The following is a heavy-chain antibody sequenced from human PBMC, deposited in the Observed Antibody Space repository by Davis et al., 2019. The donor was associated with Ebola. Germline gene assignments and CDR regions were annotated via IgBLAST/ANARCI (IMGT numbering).Heavy chain of an antibody. Sequence: PGGSLRLSCAASGFTFSDYYMSWIRQAPGKGPEWVSYIRSNNTNKKYADSVKGRFTISRDDAKNSLYLQMNSLRAEDTAVYYCAREAYYYDSTGYYYDIPDLFDYWGQGTLVTVSS. CDR2: IRSNNTNK. J-gene: IGHJ4*02. CDR1: GFTFSDYY. D-gene: IGHD3-22*01. CDR3: AREAYYYDSTGYYYDIPDLFDY. V-gene: IGHV3-11*06.